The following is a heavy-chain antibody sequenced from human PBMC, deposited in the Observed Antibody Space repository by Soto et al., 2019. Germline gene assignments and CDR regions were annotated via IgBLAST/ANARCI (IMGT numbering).Heavy chain of an antibody. V-gene: IGHV1-69*11. D-gene: IGHD3-22*01. J-gene: IGHJ6*02. CDR2: FNPLLKTA. CDR1: VGIFSSYV. Sequence: QVQLVQSGAEVKKPGSSVQVSCKAPVGIFSSYVINCVRQAPGQGLEWMGGFNPLLKTADHAQTFPGRVTINADEATSTAYMELSSLRSDDTSIYFCATYRHCSCYSCKYYYIMDVWVQGTTVTVSS. CDR3: ATYRHCSCYSCKYYYIMDV.